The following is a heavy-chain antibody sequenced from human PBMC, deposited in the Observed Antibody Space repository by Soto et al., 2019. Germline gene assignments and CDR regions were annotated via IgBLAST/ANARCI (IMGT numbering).Heavy chain of an antibody. CDR3: TTTYPNDDSRVVAF. V-gene: IGHV3-9*01. J-gene: IGHJ4*02. Sequence: DVQLVKSGGGLVQPGRSLRLSCAASGFTFDDYAMHGVRQPPGKGLEWVSGITWNSGSKDYADSVKGRFTISRDNRKNSLYLQMNSLRGEDTALYYCTTTYPNDDSRVVAFWGQGTLVTVSS. CDR2: ITWNSGSK. CDR1: GFTFDDYA. D-gene: IGHD1-1*01.